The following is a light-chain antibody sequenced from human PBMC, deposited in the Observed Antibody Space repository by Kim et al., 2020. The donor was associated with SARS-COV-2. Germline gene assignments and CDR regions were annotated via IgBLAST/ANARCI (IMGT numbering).Light chain of an antibody. J-gene: IGLJ3*02. CDR2: VNSDGSH. CDR1: SGHTSNA. CDR3: QTWGTGIRV. V-gene: IGLV4-69*01. Sequence: SGRITCTRRSGHTSNASAWHKQRPEKGPRYLMNVNSDGSHNKGDGIPDRFSGSSSGTERYLTISSLQSEDEADYYCQTWGTGIRVFGGGTQLTVL.